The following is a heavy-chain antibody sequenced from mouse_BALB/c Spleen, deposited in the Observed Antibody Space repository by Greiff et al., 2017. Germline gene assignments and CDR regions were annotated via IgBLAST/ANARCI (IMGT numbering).Heavy chain of an antibody. D-gene: IGHD2-1*01. V-gene: IGHV5-17*02. J-gene: IGHJ1*01. CDR3: ARYGNYVGWYFDV. Sequence: EVMLVESGGGLVQPGGSRKLSCAASGFTFSSFGMHWVRQAPEKGLEWVAYISSGSSTIYYADTVKGRFTISRDNPKNTLFLQMTSLRSEDTAMYYCARYGNYVGWYFDVWGAGTTVTVSS. CDR2: ISSGSSTI. CDR1: GFTFSSFG.